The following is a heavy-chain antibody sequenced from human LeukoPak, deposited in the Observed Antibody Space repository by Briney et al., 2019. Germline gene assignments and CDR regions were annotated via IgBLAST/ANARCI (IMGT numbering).Heavy chain of an antibody. CDR2: IDPSDSYT. CDR1: GHSFTSYW. Sequence: GESLKISCKGSGHSFTSYWISWVRQMPGKGLEWMGRIDPSDSYTNYSPSFQGHVTISADKSISTAYLQWSSLKASDTAMYYCARYTTGDFDYWGQGTLVTVSS. J-gene: IGHJ4*02. CDR3: ARYTTGDFDY. V-gene: IGHV5-10-1*01. D-gene: IGHD1-1*01.